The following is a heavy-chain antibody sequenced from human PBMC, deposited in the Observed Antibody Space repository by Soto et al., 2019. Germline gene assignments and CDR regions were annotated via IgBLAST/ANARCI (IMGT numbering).Heavy chain of an antibody. J-gene: IGHJ4*02. D-gene: IGHD5-12*01. V-gene: IGHV3-23*01. Sequence: PGGSLRLSCAASGFTFSSYAMSWVRQAPGKGLEWVSAISGSGGSTYYADSVKGRFTISRDNSKNTLYLQVNSLRAEDTAVYYCAKVLGNIVAMIGENFNSWGQGTLVTVSS. CDR1: GFTFSSYA. CDR2: ISGSGGST. CDR3: AKVLGNIVAMIGENFNS.